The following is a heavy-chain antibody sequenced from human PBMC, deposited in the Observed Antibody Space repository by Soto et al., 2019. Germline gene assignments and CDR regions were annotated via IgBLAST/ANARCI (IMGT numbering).Heavy chain of an antibody. V-gene: IGHV4-39*01. Sequence: SETLSLTCTVSGGSISSSSYYWGWIRQPPGKGLEWIGSIYYSGSTYYNPSLKSRVTISVGTSKNQFSLKLSSVTAADTAVYYCARRRDTAMVNSPYYYGMDVWGQGTTVTVSS. CDR1: GGSISSSSYY. J-gene: IGHJ6*02. CDR2: IYYSGST. D-gene: IGHD5-18*01. CDR3: ARRRDTAMVNSPYYYGMDV.